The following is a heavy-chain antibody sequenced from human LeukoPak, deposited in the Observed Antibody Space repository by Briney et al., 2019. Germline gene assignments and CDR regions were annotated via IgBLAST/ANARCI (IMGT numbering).Heavy chain of an antibody. D-gene: IGHD5-18*01. J-gene: IGHJ4*02. Sequence: PGGSLRLSCAASGFTFTAYCMHSVRQAPGEGRVWVSRIDADGSSTKYAQSAKGRFTISRDNARNTLYLQMDSLRAEDTAVYYCARDGDTTMVPIDYWGQGTLVTVSS. CDR2: IDADGSST. CDR3: ARDGDTTMVPIDY. V-gene: IGHV3-74*01. CDR1: GFTFTAYC.